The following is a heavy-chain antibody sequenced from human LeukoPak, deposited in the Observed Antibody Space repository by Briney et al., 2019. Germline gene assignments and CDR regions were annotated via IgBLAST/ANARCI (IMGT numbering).Heavy chain of an antibody. CDR1: GGSISSHY. J-gene: IGHJ4*02. CDR3: ARTLRGTYTYYFDY. Sequence: PSETLSLTCTVSGGSISSHYWSWIRQPPGKGLEWIGYIYYSGSTNYNPSLKSRVTISVDASKNQFSLKLSSVTAADTAVYYCARTLRGTYTYYFDYWGQGTLVTVSS. D-gene: IGHD2-2*02. CDR2: IYYSGST. V-gene: IGHV4-59*11.